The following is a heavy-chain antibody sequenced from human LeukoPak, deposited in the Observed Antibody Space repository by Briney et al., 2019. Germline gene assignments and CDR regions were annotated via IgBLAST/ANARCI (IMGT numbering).Heavy chain of an antibody. CDR2: IWYDGSNK. CDR3: AREVANDYVWGSYRNPYFDY. D-gene: IGHD3-16*02. V-gene: IGHV3-33*01. Sequence: GRSLRLSCAASGFTFSSYGMHWVRQAPGKGLEWVAVIWYDGSNKYYADSVKGRFTISRDNSKNTLYLQMNSLRAEDTAVYYCAREVANDYVWGSYRNPYFDYWGQGTLVTVSS. J-gene: IGHJ4*02. CDR1: GFTFSSYG.